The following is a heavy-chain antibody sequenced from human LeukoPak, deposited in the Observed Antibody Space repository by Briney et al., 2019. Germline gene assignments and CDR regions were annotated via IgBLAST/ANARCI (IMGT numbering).Heavy chain of an antibody. CDR1: GFTFRSYG. J-gene: IGHJ5*02. Sequence: GRSLRLSCAASGFTFRSYGMHWVRQAPGKGLEWVADIWYDGSNKYYADSVKGRFTISRDNSKNTLYLQMNSLRAEDTAVYYCATSIATAAPNLWGQGTLVTVSS. CDR3: ATSIATAAPNL. D-gene: IGHD6-13*01. CDR2: IWYDGSNK. V-gene: IGHV3-33*01.